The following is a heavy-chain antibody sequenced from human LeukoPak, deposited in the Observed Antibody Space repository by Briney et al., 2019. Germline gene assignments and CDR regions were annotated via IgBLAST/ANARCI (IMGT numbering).Heavy chain of an antibody. Sequence: RSLRLSCAASGFNFFTYGMHWVRQAPGKGLEWVAVISYDGSNKYYADSVKGRFTISRDNSKNTLYLQMNSLRAEDTAVYYCANDYYDSSGHTGGYWGQGTLVTVSS. CDR2: ISYDGSNK. J-gene: IGHJ4*02. V-gene: IGHV3-30*18. D-gene: IGHD3-22*01. CDR3: ANDYYDSSGHTGGY. CDR1: GFNFFTYG.